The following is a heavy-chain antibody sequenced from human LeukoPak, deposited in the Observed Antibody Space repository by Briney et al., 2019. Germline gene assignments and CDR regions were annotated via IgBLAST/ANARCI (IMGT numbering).Heavy chain of an antibody. J-gene: IGHJ4*02. CDR3: ASEVYYDYVWGSYRLH. D-gene: IGHD3-16*01. CDR1: GFTFSSYA. CDR2: ISSSSSYI. Sequence: PGGSLRLSCAASGFTFSSYAMHWVRQAPGKGLEWVSSISSSSSYIYYADSVKGRFTISRDNAKNSLYLQMNSLRAEDTAVYYCASEVYYDYVWGSYRLHWGQGTLVTVSS. V-gene: IGHV3-21*01.